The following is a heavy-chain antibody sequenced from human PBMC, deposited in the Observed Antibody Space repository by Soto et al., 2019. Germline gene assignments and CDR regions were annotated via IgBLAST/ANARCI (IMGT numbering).Heavy chain of an antibody. CDR1: GFTFSSYG. CDR3: AKVLYSYAIDY. CDR2: ISYDGSNK. Sequence: LRLSCAASGFTFSSYGMHWVRQAPGKGLEWGAVISYDGSNKYYADSVKGRFTISRDNSKNTLYLQMNSLRAEDTAVYYCAKVLYSYAIDYWGQGTLVTVSS. J-gene: IGHJ4*02. D-gene: IGHD5-18*01. V-gene: IGHV3-30*18.